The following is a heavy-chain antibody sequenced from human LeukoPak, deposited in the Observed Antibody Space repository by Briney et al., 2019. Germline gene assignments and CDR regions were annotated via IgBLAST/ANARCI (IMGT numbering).Heavy chain of an antibody. D-gene: IGHD3-22*01. CDR3: ARWGIVGHDAFDL. Sequence: GRSLRLSCAASGFIFSKYGMHWVRQAPGRGLEWLALIRHDGNEEWYVDSVRGRFTISRDNSKNTVFLQMNSLRADDTAVYYCARWGIVGHDAFDLWDQGTMVTVSS. CDR1: GFIFSKYG. V-gene: IGHV3-33*01. CDR2: IRHDGNEE. J-gene: IGHJ3*01.